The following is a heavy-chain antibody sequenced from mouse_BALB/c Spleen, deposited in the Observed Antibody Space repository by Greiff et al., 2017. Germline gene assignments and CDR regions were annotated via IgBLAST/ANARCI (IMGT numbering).Heavy chain of an antibody. CDR2: ISSGGST. V-gene: IGHV5-6-5*01. Sequence: EVHLVESGGGLVKPGGSLKLSCAASGFTFSSYAMSWVRQTPEKRLEWVASISSGGSTYYPDSVKGRFTISRDNARNILYLQMSSLRSEDTAMYYCARGGGSYAMDYWGQGTSVTVSS. J-gene: IGHJ4*01. CDR1: GFTFSSYA. CDR3: ARGGGSYAMDY.